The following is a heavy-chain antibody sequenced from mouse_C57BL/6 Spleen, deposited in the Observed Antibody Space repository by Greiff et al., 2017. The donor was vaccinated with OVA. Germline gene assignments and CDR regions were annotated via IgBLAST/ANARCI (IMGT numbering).Heavy chain of an antibody. Sequence: EVKLQQSGPELVKPGASVKMSCKASGYTFTDYNMHWVKQSHGKSLEWIGYINPNNGGTSYNQKFKGKATLTVNKSSSTAYMELRSLTSEDYAVYYCARDYGSPFDVWGTGTTVTVAS. CDR2: INPNNGGT. V-gene: IGHV1-22*01. CDR1: GYTFTDYN. D-gene: IGHD1-1*01. CDR3: ARDYGSPFDV. J-gene: IGHJ1*03.